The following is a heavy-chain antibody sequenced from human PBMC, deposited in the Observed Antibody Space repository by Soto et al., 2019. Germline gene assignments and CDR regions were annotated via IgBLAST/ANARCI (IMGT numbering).Heavy chain of an antibody. Sequence: ASVKVSCKTSGYTFTDYYMHWVRHAPGQGLEWMGWINPNSGGPISAQKFQGRFTISRDNSKNTLFLQMNSLRAEDTAMYYCAKDRPVKARSGSLSSWGQGTLVTVSS. CDR2: INPNSGGP. V-gene: IGHV1-2*02. CDR3: AKDRPVKARSGSLSS. J-gene: IGHJ5*02. D-gene: IGHD1-26*01. CDR1: GYTFTDYY.